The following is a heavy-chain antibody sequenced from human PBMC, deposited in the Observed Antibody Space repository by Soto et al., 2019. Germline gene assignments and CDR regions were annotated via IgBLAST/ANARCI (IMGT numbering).Heavy chain of an antibody. CDR2: ISYDGSNK. CDR3: ARESGSYYPFDY. J-gene: IGHJ4*02. Sequence: QVQLVESGGGVVQPGRSLRLSCAASGFTFSTIPMNWVRQAPGEGLEWVAVISYDGSNKYYADSVKGRFTISRDNSNNTLYLQMNSLRAEDTAVYYCARESGSYYPFDYWGQGTRVTVSS. V-gene: IGHV3-30-3*01. CDR1: GFTFSTIP. D-gene: IGHD1-26*01.